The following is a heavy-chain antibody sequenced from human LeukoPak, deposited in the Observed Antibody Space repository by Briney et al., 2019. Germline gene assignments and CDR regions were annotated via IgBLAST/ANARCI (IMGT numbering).Heavy chain of an antibody. Sequence: SETLSLTCAVSGYSIRSGYYWGWIRQPPGKGLEWIGSIYHSGSTYYNPSLKSRVTISVDTSKNQFSLKLSSVTAADTAVYYCARRGGNPDYWYFDLWGRGTLVTVSS. D-gene: IGHD4-23*01. CDR3: ARRGGNPDYWYFDL. J-gene: IGHJ2*01. V-gene: IGHV4-38-2*01. CDR1: GYSIRSGYY. CDR2: IYHSGST.